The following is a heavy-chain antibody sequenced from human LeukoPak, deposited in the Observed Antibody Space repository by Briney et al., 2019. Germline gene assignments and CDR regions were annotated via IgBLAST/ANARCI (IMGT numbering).Heavy chain of an antibody. CDR2: TYYSGST. J-gene: IGHJ5*02. D-gene: IGHD3-22*01. CDR3: ARPYYYDSRIDP. Sequence: SETLSLTCTVSGGSISSGDYYWSWIRQPPGKGLEWIGYTYYSGSTYYNPSLKNRVSISVDTSKNQFSLNLSSVTAADTAVYYCARPYYYDSRIDPWGQGTLVTVSS. V-gene: IGHV4-30-4*01. CDR1: GGSISSGDYY.